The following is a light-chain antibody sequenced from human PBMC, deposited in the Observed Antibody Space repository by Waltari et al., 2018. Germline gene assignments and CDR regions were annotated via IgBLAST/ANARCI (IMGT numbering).Light chain of an antibody. CDR2: DVT. CDR3: ASYAGTYTGV. J-gene: IGLJ3*02. V-gene: IGLV2-11*01. Sequence: QSALPQPRSVSESPGQSVTLPCTGTLSDVGGYHYISWYQHHPGKAPKLIISDVTKRPSGVPDRFSASKSGNTASLTISGLRAEDEADYYCASYAGTYTGVFGGGTKLTVL. CDR1: LSDVGGYHY.